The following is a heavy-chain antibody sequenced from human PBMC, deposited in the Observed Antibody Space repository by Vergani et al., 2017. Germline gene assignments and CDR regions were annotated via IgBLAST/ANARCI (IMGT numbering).Heavy chain of an antibody. Sequence: QVQLVQSGAEVKKPGASVKVSCKAAGYTFTSYDINWVRQATGQGLEWMGWMTPNSGNTGYAQKFQGRVTMTRNTSISTAYMELSRLRSEDTAVYYCAKXATEEVCYCDWLGELYYYYDMDVWGKGTSVTVSS. CDR2: MTPNSGNT. CDR1: GYTFTSYD. J-gene: IGHJ6*03. D-gene: IGHD3-9*01. CDR3: AKXATEEVCYCDWLGELYYYYDMDV. V-gene: IGHV1-8*01.